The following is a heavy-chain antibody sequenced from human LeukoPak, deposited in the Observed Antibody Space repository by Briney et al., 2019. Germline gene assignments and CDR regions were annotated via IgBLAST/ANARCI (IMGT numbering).Heavy chain of an antibody. CDR1: GGSISSHY. D-gene: IGHD5-12*01. J-gene: IGHJ4*02. CDR3: AREDSGYDYSPFDY. CDR2: IYYSGST. V-gene: IGHV4-59*11. Sequence: SETLSLTCTVSGGSISSHYWSWIRQPPGKGLEWIGYIYYSGSTSYDPSLKSRVTISVDTSTNQFSLKLRSVTAADTAVYYCAREDSGYDYSPFDYWGQGTLVTVSS.